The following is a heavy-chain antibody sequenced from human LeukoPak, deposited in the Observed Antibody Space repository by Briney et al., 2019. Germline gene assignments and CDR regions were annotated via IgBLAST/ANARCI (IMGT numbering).Heavy chain of an antibody. CDR1: GFTVNTKY. CDR3: ARLQAYDLEF. V-gene: IGHV3-53*01. Sequence: GGSLRLPCEASGFTVNTKYMSWVRQAPGKGLEWVSLIYSSGDTHYRDSVKGRFTISRDNFKNTLYLQMNSLRVEDTAVYYCARLQAYDLEFWGLGTLVTVSS. CDR2: IYSSGDT. J-gene: IGHJ4*02. D-gene: IGHD3-3*01.